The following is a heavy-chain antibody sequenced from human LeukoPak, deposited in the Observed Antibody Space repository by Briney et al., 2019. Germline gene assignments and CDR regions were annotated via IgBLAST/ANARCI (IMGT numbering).Heavy chain of an antibody. D-gene: IGHD3-3*01. Sequence: GGSLRLSCAASGFTFSSYNMNWVRQAPGKGLEWVSSITDSTSYYADSVKGRFTISRDNAKNSLHLQMNSLRVEDTAVYYCARDPDTIFGVVIEYYYGMDVWGQGTTVTVSS. J-gene: IGHJ6*02. CDR3: ARDPDTIFGVVIEYYYGMDV. CDR1: GFTFSSYN. CDR2: ITDSTS. V-gene: IGHV3-21*01.